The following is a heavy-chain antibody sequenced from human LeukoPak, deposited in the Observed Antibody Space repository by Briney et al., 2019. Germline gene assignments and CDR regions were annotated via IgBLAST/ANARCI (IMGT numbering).Heavy chain of an antibody. CDR2: IYYSGST. V-gene: IGHV4-59*01. Sequence: SETLSLTCTVSGGSISSYYWSWIRQPPGKGLEWIGYIYYSGSTNYKPSLRSRVTISVDTSKNQFSLKLSSVTAADTAVYYCARGGYYGSGNDFRFDPWGQGTLVTVSS. CDR3: ARGGYYGSGNDFRFDP. J-gene: IGHJ5*02. CDR1: GGSISSYY. D-gene: IGHD3-10*01.